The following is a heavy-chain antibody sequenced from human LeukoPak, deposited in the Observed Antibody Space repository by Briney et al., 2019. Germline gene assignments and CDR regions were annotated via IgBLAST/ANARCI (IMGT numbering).Heavy chain of an antibody. V-gene: IGHV4-4*07. Sequence: PSETLSLTCTVSGGSISSYYWSWIRQLAGKGLEWIGRIYTSGSTNYNPSLKSRVTMSVDTSKNQFSLKLSSVTAADTAVYYCARDAVWVPAANYYYYMDVWGKGTTVTVSS. D-gene: IGHD2-2*01. CDR2: IYTSGST. CDR3: ARDAVWVPAANYYYYMDV. CDR1: GGSISSYY. J-gene: IGHJ6*03.